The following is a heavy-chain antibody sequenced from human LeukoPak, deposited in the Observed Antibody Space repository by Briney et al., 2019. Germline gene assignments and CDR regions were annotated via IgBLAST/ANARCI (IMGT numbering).Heavy chain of an antibody. CDR1: GGTFSSYA. J-gene: IGHJ4*02. Sequence: SVKVSCKASGGTFSSYAISWVRQAPGQGLEWMRGIIPIFGTANYAQKFQGRVTITTDESTSTAYMELSSLRSEDTAVYYCASLAAADYYFDYWGQGTLVTVSS. CDR3: ASLAAADYYFDY. CDR2: IIPIFGTA. D-gene: IGHD6-13*01. V-gene: IGHV1-69*05.